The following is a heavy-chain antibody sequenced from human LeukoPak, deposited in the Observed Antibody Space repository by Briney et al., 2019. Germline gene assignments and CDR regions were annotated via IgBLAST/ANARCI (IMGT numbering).Heavy chain of an antibody. Sequence: GGALRLSCAASGFTFSSYSMNWVRQAPGKGLGGVSSLSSSSSYIYYADSVKGRFTISRDNAKNSLYLQMNSLRAEDTAVYYCARVYYYDSSGYYYRPLVRAYAFDIWGQGTMVTVSS. CDR1: GFTFSSYS. CDR2: LSSSSSYI. CDR3: ARVYYYDSSGYYYRPLVRAYAFDI. V-gene: IGHV3-21*01. J-gene: IGHJ3*02. D-gene: IGHD3-22*01.